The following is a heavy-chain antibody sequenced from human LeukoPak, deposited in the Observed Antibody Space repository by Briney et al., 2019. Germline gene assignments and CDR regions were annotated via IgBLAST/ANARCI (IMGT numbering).Heavy chain of an antibody. CDR2: IYHSETT. CDR1: GGSISSSSDY. D-gene: IGHD3-3*01. V-gene: IGHV4-39*01. CDR3: AVWSGYYTWYWFDP. J-gene: IGHJ5*02. Sequence: SETLSLTCSVSGGSISSSSDYWGWVRQPPGKGLEWIGSIYHSETTYYNPSLKSRVIISVDTSKNQFSLKLSSVTAADTAVYYCAVWSGYYTWYWFDPWGQGTLVTVSS.